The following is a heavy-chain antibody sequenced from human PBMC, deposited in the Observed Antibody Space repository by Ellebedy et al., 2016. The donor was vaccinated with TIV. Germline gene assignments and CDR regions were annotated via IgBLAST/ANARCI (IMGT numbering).Heavy chain of an antibody. V-gene: IGHV4-39*01. Sequence: SETLSLTXTVSGGSISSSSYYWGWIRQPPGKGLEWIGSIYYSGSTYYNPSLKSRVTISVDTSKNQFSLKLSSVTAADTAVYYCARRSYKLWLPNGYFDYWGQGTLVTVSS. J-gene: IGHJ4*02. CDR2: IYYSGST. CDR1: GGSISSSSYY. D-gene: IGHD3-10*01. CDR3: ARRSYKLWLPNGYFDY.